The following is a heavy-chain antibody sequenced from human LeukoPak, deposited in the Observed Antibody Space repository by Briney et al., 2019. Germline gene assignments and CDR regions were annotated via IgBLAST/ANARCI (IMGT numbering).Heavy chain of an antibody. CDR1: GFTFSSYG. CDR2: ISYDGSNK. D-gene: IGHD6-19*01. V-gene: IGHV3-30*18. CDR3: AKDRRYSSGWESFDY. J-gene: IGHJ4*02. Sequence: PGGSLRLSCAASGFTFSSYGMHWVRQAPGKGLEWVAVISYDGSNKYYADSVKGRFTISRDNSKNTLYLQMNSLRVEDTAVYYCAKDRRYSSGWESFDYWGQGTLVTVSS.